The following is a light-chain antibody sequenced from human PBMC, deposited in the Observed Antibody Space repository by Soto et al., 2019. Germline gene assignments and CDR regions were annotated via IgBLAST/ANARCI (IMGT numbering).Light chain of an antibody. J-gene: IGLJ2*01. V-gene: IGLV1-44*01. CDR1: SSNIGSNT. Sequence: QSVLTQPPSASGTPGQRVTISCSGSSSNIGSNTVNWYQQLPGTAPKLLIYSNNQRPSGVPDRFSGSKSGTSASLAISGLQSEDEAAYYCAAWDVSLNGPVFGGGTKLTVL. CDR2: SNN. CDR3: AAWDVSLNGPV.